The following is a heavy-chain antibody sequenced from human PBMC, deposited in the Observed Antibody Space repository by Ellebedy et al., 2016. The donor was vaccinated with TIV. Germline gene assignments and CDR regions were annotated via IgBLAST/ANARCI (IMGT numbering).Heavy chain of an antibody. J-gene: IGHJ4*02. CDR2: ISGSGGST. CDR1: GFTVSSYA. Sequence: GGSLRLSXAASGFTVSSYAMSWVRQAPGKGLDWVSAISGSGGSTYYADSVKGRFTISRDNSKNTLYLQMNSLRAEDTAVYYCAKSIVVVPAAMDRWGQGTLVTVSS. D-gene: IGHD2-2*01. CDR3: AKSIVVVPAAMDR. V-gene: IGHV3-23*01.